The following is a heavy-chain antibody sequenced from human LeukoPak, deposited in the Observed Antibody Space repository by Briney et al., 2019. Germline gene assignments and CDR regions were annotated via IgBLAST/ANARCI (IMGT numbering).Heavy chain of an antibody. CDR1: GGTFSSYA. J-gene: IGHJ4*02. Sequence: SVKVSCKASGGTFSSYAISWVRQAPGQGLEWMGRIIPILGIANYAQKFQGRVTITADKSTSTAYMELSSLRSEDTAVYYCARTYDSSGYSPDYWGQGTLVTVAS. CDR2: IIPILGIA. D-gene: IGHD3-22*01. V-gene: IGHV1-69*04. CDR3: ARTYDSSGYSPDY.